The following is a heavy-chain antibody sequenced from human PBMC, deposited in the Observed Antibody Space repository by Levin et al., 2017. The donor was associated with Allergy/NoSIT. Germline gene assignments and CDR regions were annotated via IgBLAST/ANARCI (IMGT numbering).Heavy chain of an antibody. Sequence: LSLTCAASGFTFSSYEMNWVRQAPGKGLEWVSYISSSGSTIYYADSVKGRFTISRDNAKNSLYLQMNSLRAEDTAVYYCARQLGNFWSGYNYFDYWGQGTLVTVPS. CDR1: GFTFSSYE. J-gene: IGHJ4*02. V-gene: IGHV3-48*03. D-gene: IGHD3-3*01. CDR2: ISSSGSTI. CDR3: ARQLGNFWSGYNYFDY.